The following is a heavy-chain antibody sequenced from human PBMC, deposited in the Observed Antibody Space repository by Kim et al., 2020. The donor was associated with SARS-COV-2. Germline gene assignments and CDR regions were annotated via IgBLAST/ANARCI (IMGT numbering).Heavy chain of an antibody. D-gene: IGHD2-2*01. CDR3: AREIGFCSSTSCYVDYYYGMDV. V-gene: IGHV4-31*03. J-gene: IGHJ6*04. CDR1: GGSISSGGYY. Sequence: SETLSLTCTVSGGSISSGGYYWSWIRQHPGKGLEWIGYIYYSGSTYYNPSLKSRVTISVDTSKNQFSLKLSSVTAADTAVYYCAREIGFCSSTSCYVDYYYGMDVWGKGTTVTVSS. CDR2: IYYSGST.